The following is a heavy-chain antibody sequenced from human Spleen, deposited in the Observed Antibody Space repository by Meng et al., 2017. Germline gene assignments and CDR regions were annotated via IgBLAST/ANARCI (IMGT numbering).Heavy chain of an antibody. J-gene: IGHJ4*02. Sequence: VCPRHWAAGLLKPSAPLSLTCVVSGGSFSDYYWSWIRQPPGKGLEWIGEINHSGSTNYNPSLESRATISVDTSQNNLSLKLSSVTAADSAVYCCARGPTTMAHDFDYWGQGTLVTVSS. CDR2: INHSGST. D-gene: IGHD4-11*01. CDR1: GGSFSDYY. V-gene: IGHV4-34*01. CDR3: ARGPTTMAHDFDY.